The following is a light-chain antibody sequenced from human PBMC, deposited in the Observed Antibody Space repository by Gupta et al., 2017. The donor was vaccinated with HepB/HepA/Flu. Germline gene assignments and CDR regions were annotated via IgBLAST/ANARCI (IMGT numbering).Light chain of an antibody. Sequence: QSALTQPPSVSGSPGQSVTISCTGTSSDVGSFNRVSWYHQPPGTAPKLMIYEVSKRPSGVPDRFSGSKSGNTASLTISGRQDDDEADYYCTSYTTSNTWVFGGGTKLTVL. CDR1: SSDVGSFNR. J-gene: IGLJ3*02. V-gene: IGLV2-18*02. CDR3: TSYTTSNTWV. CDR2: EVS.